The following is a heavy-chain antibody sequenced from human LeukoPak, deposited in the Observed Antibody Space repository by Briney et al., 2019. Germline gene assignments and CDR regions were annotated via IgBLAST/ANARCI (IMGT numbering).Heavy chain of an antibody. CDR2: ISDIGAAT. J-gene: IGHJ4*02. V-gene: IGHV3-23*01. D-gene: IGHD2-15*01. CDR3: AKRSCSGGSCNFDY. CDR1: GFTFSSYA. Sequence: WGSLRLSCAASGFTFSSYAMSWVRQAPGKGLEWVSAISDIGAATNYADSVKGRLTISRDNSKNTLYLQMNSLRAEDTAVHYCAKRSCSGGSCNFDYWGQGTLVTVSS.